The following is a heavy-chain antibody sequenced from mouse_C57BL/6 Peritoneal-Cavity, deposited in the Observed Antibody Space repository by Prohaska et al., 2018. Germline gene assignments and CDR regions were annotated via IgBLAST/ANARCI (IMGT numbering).Heavy chain of an antibody. CDR1: GIDFSRYW. CDR3: ASSNSYAMDY. J-gene: IGHJ4*01. V-gene: IGHV4-1*01. Sequence: EVKLLQSGGGLMQPGGSLKLSCAASGIDFSRYWMSWVRRAPGKGLEWIGEINPDSSTINYAPSLKDKFIISRDNAKNTLYLQISKVRSEDTALYYCASSNSYAMDYWGQETSVTVSS. D-gene: IGHD2-5*01. CDR2: INPDSSTI.